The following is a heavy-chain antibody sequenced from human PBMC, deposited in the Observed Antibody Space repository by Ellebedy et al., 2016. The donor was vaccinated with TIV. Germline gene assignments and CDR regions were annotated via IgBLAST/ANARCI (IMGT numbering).Heavy chain of an antibody. CDR3: ARAVGGGLTPRVPRYGFDM. CDR2: VSYSGSF. J-gene: IGHJ3*02. CDR1: GGSISTYY. V-gene: IGHV4-59*01. D-gene: IGHD3-16*01. Sequence: SETLSLXCTVSGGSISTYYWGWIRQPPGKGLEWIGYVSYSGSFRYNSSFKNRVTISEDTSKNQFSLKLSSVTAADTAVYYCARAVGGGLTPRVPRYGFDMWGQGTMVTVSS.